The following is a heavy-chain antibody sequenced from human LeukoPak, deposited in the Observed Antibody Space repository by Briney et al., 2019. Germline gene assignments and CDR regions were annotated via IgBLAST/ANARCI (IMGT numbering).Heavy chain of an antibody. CDR1: GFTFHNYA. CDR3: ARGAPLPKWELHHGMDV. V-gene: IGHV3-43*02. Sequence: GGSLRLSCAASGFTFHNYAIHWVRQAPGKGLEWVSLTSGDGITTYFADSVKGRFTISRDDSKNSVYLQMNSLETEDTAVYYCARGAPLPKWELHHGMDVWGQGTTVTVSS. D-gene: IGHD1-26*01. CDR2: TSGDGITT. J-gene: IGHJ6*02.